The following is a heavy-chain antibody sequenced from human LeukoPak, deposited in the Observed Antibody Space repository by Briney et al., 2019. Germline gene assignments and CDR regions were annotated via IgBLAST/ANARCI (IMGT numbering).Heavy chain of an antibody. J-gene: IGHJ4*02. CDR1: GFTLSSYD. V-gene: IGHV3-30*18. CDR3: AKDTSTISVSGTCFDY. CDR2: ISYDGSNK. Sequence: QAGGSLRLSCAASGFTLSSYDMHWVRQAPGKGLEWVAVISYDGSNKYYADSVKGRFTISRDNSKNTLYLQMNSLRAEDTAVYYCAKDTSTISVSGTCFDYWGQGTLVTVSS. D-gene: IGHD6-19*01.